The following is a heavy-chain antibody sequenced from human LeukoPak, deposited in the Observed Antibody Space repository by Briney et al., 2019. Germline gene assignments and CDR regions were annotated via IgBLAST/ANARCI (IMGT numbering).Heavy chain of an antibody. J-gene: IGHJ4*02. CDR3: ARAWFYYGSGLDY. V-gene: IGHV3-7*01. Sequence: GGSLRLSCAASGFTFNSYWMSWVRQAPGKGLEWVANINQDGSLKYYVDSVKGRFTISRDNAKNSLYLQMDSLRAEDTAVYYCARAWFYYGSGLDYWGQGTLVTVSS. CDR1: GFTFNSYW. D-gene: IGHD3-10*01. CDR2: INQDGSLK.